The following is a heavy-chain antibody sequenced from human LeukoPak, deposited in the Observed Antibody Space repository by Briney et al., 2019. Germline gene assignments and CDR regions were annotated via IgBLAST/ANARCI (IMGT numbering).Heavy chain of an antibody. CDR1: GGSISSYY. D-gene: IGHD2-21*01. V-gene: IGHV4-59*01. CDR3: ARGVAWAYYMDV. J-gene: IGHJ6*03. CDR2: IYYSGST. Sequence: SETLSLTCTVSGGSISSYYWSWLRQPPGKGLEWIGYIYYSGSTNYNPSLKSRVTISVDTSKNQFSLKLSSVTAADTAVYYCARGVAWAYYMDVWGKGTTVTISS.